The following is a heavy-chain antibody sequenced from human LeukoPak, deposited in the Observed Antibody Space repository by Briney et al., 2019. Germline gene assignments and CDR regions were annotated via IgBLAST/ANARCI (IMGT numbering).Heavy chain of an antibody. CDR2: MNPNGGNT. CDR3: ARGLRKTEYAFDI. CDR1: GYTFTSYD. V-gene: IGHV1-8*01. Sequence: ASVKVSCKASGYTFTSYDINWVRQATGQGLEWMGWMNPNGGNTGYAQKFQGRVTMTRNTSISTAYMELSSLRSEDTAVYYCARGLRKTEYAFDIWGQGTMVTVSS. J-gene: IGHJ3*02.